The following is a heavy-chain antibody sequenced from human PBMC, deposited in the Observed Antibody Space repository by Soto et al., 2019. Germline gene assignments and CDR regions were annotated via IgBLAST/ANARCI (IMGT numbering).Heavy chain of an antibody. CDR3: VRSYSGTCGCFDA. Sequence: EVQLVESGGGLVQPGGSLRLFWAASGFTISSHWMHWVRQAPGKGLVWVSRVNSDGSSTSYADSVNGRFIISRDNPKNTRNLQMNILRTEESAVYYCVRSYSGTCGCFDAWGQGTLVTVSS. CDR1: GFTISSHW. J-gene: IGHJ5*02. V-gene: IGHV3-74*01. CDR2: VNSDGSST. D-gene: IGHD1-26*01.